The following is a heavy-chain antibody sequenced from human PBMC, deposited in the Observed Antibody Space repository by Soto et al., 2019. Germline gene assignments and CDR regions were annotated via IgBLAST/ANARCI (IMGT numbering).Heavy chain of an antibody. CDR1: GSSISSGGYY. D-gene: IGHD4-17*01. CDR3: ARARDYGDSDY. V-gene: IGHV4-31*03. CDR2: MYYSGST. J-gene: IGHJ4*02. Sequence: QVQLQESGPGLVRPSPTLSLTCTVSGSSISSGGYYWSWIRQHPGKGLEWIGYMYYSGSTYYNPSLKSRVTMSVDTSKNQFSLKLSSVTAADTAVYYCARARDYGDSDYWGQGTLVTVSS.